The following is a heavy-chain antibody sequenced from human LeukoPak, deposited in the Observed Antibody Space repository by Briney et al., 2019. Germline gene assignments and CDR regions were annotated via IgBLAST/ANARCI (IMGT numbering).Heavy chain of an antibody. CDR3: AREGTTGSNPFDY. Sequence: SETLSLTCTVSGYSISSGYYWVWIRQPPGKGLELIGNIYYSGTTYYNPSLKSRVTISVDTSKNQLSLKLSSVTAADTAVYYCAREGTTGSNPFDYWGQGTLVTVSS. D-gene: IGHD1-1*01. V-gene: IGHV4-38-2*02. CDR2: IYYSGTT. J-gene: IGHJ4*02. CDR1: GYSISSGYY.